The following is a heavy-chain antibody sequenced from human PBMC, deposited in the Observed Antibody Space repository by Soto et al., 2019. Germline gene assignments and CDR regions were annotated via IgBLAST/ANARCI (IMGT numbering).Heavy chain of an antibody. Sequence: ASVKVSCKVSGYTLTELSMHWVRQAPGKGHERMGGFDPEDGETIYAQKFQGRVTMTEDTSTDTAYMELSSLRSEDTAVYYCATDSVAYDYIWGSYRGHDAFDIWGQGTMVTVSS. D-gene: IGHD3-16*02. V-gene: IGHV1-24*01. CDR1: GYTLTELS. J-gene: IGHJ3*02. CDR3: ATDSVAYDYIWGSYRGHDAFDI. CDR2: FDPEDGET.